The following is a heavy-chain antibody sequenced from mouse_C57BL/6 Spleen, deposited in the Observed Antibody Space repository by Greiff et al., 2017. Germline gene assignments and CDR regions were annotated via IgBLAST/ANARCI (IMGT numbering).Heavy chain of an antibody. D-gene: IGHD1-1*01. Sequence: VQLQQPGAELVKPGASVKLSCKASGYTFTSYWMNWVKQRPGKGLEWIGQIYPGDGDTNYNGKFKGKATLTADKSSSTAYMQLSSLTSEDSAVYFCARWEYYGSSPWFAYWGQGTLVTVSA. CDR3: ARWEYYGSSPWFAY. J-gene: IGHJ3*01. CDR1: GYTFTSYW. V-gene: IGHV1-80*01. CDR2: IYPGDGDT.